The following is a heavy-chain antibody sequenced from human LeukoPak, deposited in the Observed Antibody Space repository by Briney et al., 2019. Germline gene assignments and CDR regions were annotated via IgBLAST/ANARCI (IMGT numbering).Heavy chain of an antibody. CDR1: GGSIISYY. CDR3: ARDIEANWFDP. J-gene: IGHJ5*02. Sequence: SETLSLTCTVSGGSIISYYWSWIRQPPGKGLEWIGYIYSSGSSKYNPSLKSRLTISIDTSKNQFSLKLSSVTAADTAVYYCARDIEANWFDPWGQGTLVTVSS. CDR2: IYSSGSS. D-gene: IGHD2-15*01. V-gene: IGHV4-59*01.